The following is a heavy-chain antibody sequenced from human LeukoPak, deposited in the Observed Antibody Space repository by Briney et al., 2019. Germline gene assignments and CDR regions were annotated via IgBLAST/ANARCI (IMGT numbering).Heavy chain of an antibody. D-gene: IGHD2-2*01. J-gene: IGHJ4*02. CDR2: ISYDGRNI. V-gene: IGHV3-30*18. CDR1: GFTFSNYG. CDR3: AKGPLRGTAAAIDC. Sequence: GGSLRLSCATSGFTFSNYGMHWVRQAPGKGLEWVAVISYDGRNIHYPDSVKGRFTISRDISTDTLWLQMDSLRTEDTAVYYCAKGPLRGTAAAIDCWGQGTLVTVSS.